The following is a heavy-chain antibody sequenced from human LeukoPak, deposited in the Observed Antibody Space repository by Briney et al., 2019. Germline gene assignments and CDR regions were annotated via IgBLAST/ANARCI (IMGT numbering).Heavy chain of an antibody. V-gene: IGHV3-7*01. CDR3: ARRRYYYDSSGYYYQTYYFDY. CDR2: IKQDGSEK. D-gene: IGHD3-22*01. CDR1: GFTFTSYW. Sequence: GGSLRLSCAASGFTFTSYWMSWVRQAPGKGLEWVANIKQDGSEKYYVDSVKGRFTISRDNAKNSLYLQMNSLRAEDTAVFYCARRRYYYDSSGYYYQTYYFDYWGQGTLVTVSS. J-gene: IGHJ4*02.